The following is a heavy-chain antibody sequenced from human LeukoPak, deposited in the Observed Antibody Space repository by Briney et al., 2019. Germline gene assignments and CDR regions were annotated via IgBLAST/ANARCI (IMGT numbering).Heavy chain of an antibody. V-gene: IGHV1-46*01. D-gene: IGHD4-17*01. J-gene: IGHJ5*02. CDR3: ARDDNGDNWFDP. CDR1: GYTFTNFY. Sequence: ASVKVSCKASGYTFTNFYMHWVRQAPGQGLEWMGVINPSGGSTSDAQKFQGRVTMTRDTSTSTVYMELSSLRSEDTAVYYCARDDNGDNWFDPWGQGTLVTVSS. CDR2: INPSGGST.